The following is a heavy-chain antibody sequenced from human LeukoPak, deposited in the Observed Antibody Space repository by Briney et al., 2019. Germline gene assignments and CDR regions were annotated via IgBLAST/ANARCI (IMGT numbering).Heavy chain of an antibody. CDR2: INGVGSSSST. CDR3: GRGEVPAAVDS. Sequence: GGSLRLSCAASGLTFSDYYMHWVRQAPGKGLVWVSHINGVGSSSSTNYADAVKGRFTISRDNAKNTLYLQMNSLRVDDTAVYYCGRGEVPAAVDSWGQGTLVTVSS. V-gene: IGHV3-74*01. J-gene: IGHJ5*01. CDR1: GLTFSDYY. D-gene: IGHD2-2*01.